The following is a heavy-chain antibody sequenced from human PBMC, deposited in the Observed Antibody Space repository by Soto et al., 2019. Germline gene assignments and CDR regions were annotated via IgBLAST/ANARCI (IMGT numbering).Heavy chain of an antibody. Sequence: SETLSLTCPASGGSIRNVYWSWIRQDTGKGVEWIGFFFHSGNAKYNPSLKSRVTLSVDTSKNQFSLSLASVTAADTAVYCCARAHAPTLPFDTWGQGTLVTVS. D-gene: IGHD2-15*01. J-gene: IGHJ4*01. CDR2: FFHSGNA. V-gene: IGHV4-59*01. CDR3: ARAHAPTLPFDT. CDR1: GGSIRNVY.